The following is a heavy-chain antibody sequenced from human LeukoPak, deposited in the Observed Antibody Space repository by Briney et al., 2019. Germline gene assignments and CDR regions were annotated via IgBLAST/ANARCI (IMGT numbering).Heavy chain of an antibody. D-gene: IGHD3-10*01. CDR2: ISAYNGNT. J-gene: IGHJ6*02. V-gene: IGHV1-18*01. Sequence: ASVKVSCKASGYTFTSYGISWVRQAPGQGPEWMGWISAYNGNTNYAQKLQGRVTMTTDTSTSTAYLGLRSLISDDTAVYYCARSHPRFGELSSNYYYYGMDVWGQGTTVTVSS. CDR1: GYTFTSYG. CDR3: ARSHPRFGELSSNYYYYGMDV.